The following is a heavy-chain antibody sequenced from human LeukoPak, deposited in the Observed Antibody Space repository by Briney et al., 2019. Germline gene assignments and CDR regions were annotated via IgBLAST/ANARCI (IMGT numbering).Heavy chain of an antibody. CDR2: IDRKGRAE. J-gene: IGHJ1*01. D-gene: IGHD3/OR15-3a*01. Sequence: GGSLSLSFQPSGLTFTPYWMPWVPQAPGKGREWVAAIDRKGRAEYYVDSVEGRFTVSRDNTQNLLYLQMNGLRAEDTALYFCAREDWATFDNWGQGTMVTVSS. CDR1: GLTFTPYW. V-gene: IGHV3-7*01. CDR3: AREDWATFDN.